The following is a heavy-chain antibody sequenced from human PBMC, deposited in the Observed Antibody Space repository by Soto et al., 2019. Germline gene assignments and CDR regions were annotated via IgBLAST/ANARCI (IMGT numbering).Heavy chain of an antibody. CDR3: ATAAGGRCSSNSCYTDPWFDP. CDR1: GGSISSGDYY. D-gene: IGHD2-2*02. V-gene: IGHV4-30-2*01. CDR2: IYHSGST. J-gene: IGHJ5*02. Sequence: SETLSLTCTVSGGSISSGDYYWSWIRQPPGKGLEWIGYIYHSGSTYYNPSLKSRVTISVDRSKNQFSLKLSSVTAADTAVYYCATAAGGRCSSNSCYTDPWFDPWGQGTLVTVSS.